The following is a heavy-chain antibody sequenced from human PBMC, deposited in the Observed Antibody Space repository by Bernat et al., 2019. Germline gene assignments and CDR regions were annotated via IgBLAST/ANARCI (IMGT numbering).Heavy chain of an antibody. CDR2: IWHDGSNE. V-gene: IGHV3-33*01. Sequence: VQLMESGGGVVQPGRSLRLSCEASKFTFSAYGMHWVRQAPGKGLEWVAVIWHDGSNENYADSVKGRFTISRDNSKNTLYLQMNSLKAEDTAVYYCARVSLYGAPASAMDVWGQGTTVTVSS. CDR1: KFTFSAYG. D-gene: IGHD4-17*01. J-gene: IGHJ6*02. CDR3: ARVSLYGAPASAMDV.